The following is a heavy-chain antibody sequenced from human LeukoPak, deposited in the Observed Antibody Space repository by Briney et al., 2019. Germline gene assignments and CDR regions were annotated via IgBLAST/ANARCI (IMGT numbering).Heavy chain of an antibody. CDR1: GGSISSYY. D-gene: IGHD3-3*01. CDR2: IYTSGSA. J-gene: IGHJ4*02. V-gene: IGHV4-4*07. CDR3: ARSGYYDFWSGYYTQDFDY. Sequence: SETLSLTCTASGGSISSYYWSWIRQPAGKGLEWIGRIYTSGSANYNPSLKSRVTISVDTSTNQFSLKLSSVTAADTAVYYCARSGYYDFWSGYYTQDFDYWGQGTLVTVSS.